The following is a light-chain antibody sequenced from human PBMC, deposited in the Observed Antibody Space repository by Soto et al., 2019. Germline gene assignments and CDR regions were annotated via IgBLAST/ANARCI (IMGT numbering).Light chain of an antibody. CDR1: QSVSSN. Sequence: EIVMTQSPATLSVSPGERATLSCRASQSVSSNLAWYRQKPGQAPRVLIYGASTRATGIPARFSGSGSGTEFTLTISSLQSEDFAVYYCQQYTNWPITFGQGTRLEIK. CDR2: GAS. J-gene: IGKJ5*01. V-gene: IGKV3-15*01. CDR3: QQYTNWPIT.